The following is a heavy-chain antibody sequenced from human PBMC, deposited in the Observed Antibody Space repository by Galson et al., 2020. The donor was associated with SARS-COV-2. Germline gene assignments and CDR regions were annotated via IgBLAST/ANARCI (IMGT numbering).Heavy chain of an antibody. Sequence: GGSLRLSCAAYGFTFSSYAMHWVRQAPGKGLEWEAVISYDGSNKYYADSVKGRFTISRDNSKNTLYLQMNSLRAEDTAVYYCAREVDSGSYYDFDYWGQGTLVTVSS. CDR1: GFTFSSYA. CDR3: AREVDSGSYYDFDY. D-gene: IGHD1-26*01. CDR2: ISYDGSNK. J-gene: IGHJ4*02. V-gene: IGHV3-30*04.